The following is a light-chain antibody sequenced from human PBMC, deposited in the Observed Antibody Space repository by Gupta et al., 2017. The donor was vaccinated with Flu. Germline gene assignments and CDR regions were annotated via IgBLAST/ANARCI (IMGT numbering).Light chain of an antibody. CDR3: QQVDNSPYT. Sequence: PSTLSASVGDRVTITCRASQSSSSWLAWYQLTPGKAPKLLIYKTSRVESGVPSMFSGSGSGTEFTLTISSLQPDDFATYYCQQVDNSPYTFGQGTKMDIK. J-gene: IGKJ2*01. CDR2: KTS. V-gene: IGKV1-5*03. CDR1: QSSSSW.